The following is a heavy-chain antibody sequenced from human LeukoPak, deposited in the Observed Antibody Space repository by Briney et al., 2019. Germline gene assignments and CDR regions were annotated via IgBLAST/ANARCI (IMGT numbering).Heavy chain of an antibody. CDR2: TYYSGST. Sequence: SETLSLTCTVSGGSISSSSYYWGWIRQPPGKGLEWIGSTYYSGSTYYNPSLKSRVTISVDTSKNQFSLKLSSVTAADTAVYYCARHSGPGYISKVPYYGMDVWGQGTTVTVSS. J-gene: IGHJ6*02. V-gene: IGHV4-39*01. D-gene: IGHD6-13*01. CDR3: ARHSGPGYISKVPYYGMDV. CDR1: GGSISSSSYY.